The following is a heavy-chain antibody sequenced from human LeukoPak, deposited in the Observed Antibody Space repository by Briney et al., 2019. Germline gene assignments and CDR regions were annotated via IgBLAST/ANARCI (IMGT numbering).Heavy chain of an antibody. D-gene: IGHD3-3*01. CDR2: INSDGSST. CDR3: ARDSSDSVFGGVIVPTNMDV. CDR1: GFTFSSYW. J-gene: IGHJ6*03. Sequence: PGGSLRLSCAASGFTFSSYWMHWVRHAPGKGLVWVSRINSDGSSTSYADSVKGRFTISRENDKNTLYLQLNSLRAEDTAVYYCARDSSDSVFGGVIVPTNMDVWGKGTTVTVSS. V-gene: IGHV3-74*01.